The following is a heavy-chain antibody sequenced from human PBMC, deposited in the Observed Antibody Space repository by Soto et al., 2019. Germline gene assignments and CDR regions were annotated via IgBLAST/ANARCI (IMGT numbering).Heavy chain of an antibody. D-gene: IGHD6-13*01. V-gene: IGHV1-69*12. Sequence: QVQLVQSGAEVKKPGSSVKVSCKASGGTFSSYAISWVRQAPGQGLEWMGGIIPVFGTANYAQKFQGRVTITAXXSXSXXHMELSSLRSDDTAVYYCARVHGLSYSSRLYYFDYWGQGTLVTVSS. CDR3: ARVHGLSYSSRLYYFDY. CDR1: GGTFSSYA. CDR2: IIPVFGTA. J-gene: IGHJ4*02.